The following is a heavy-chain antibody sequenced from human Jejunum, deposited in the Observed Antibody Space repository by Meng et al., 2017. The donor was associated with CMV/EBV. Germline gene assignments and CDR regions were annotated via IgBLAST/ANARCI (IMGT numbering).Heavy chain of an antibody. V-gene: IGHV2-5*02. CDR1: GFSPRTSGGG. Sequence: QTPLKDFGPPLGKPTKTLRLTCSFSGFSPRTSGGGVGWIRQPPGKALEWLALIYRGDDKRYSPSLNSRLTIAKDTSKNEVVLTLTNMGPIDTGTYYCAHFVGGYYPSRPDYWGQGTLVTVSS. CDR3: AHFVGGYYPSRPDY. J-gene: IGHJ4*02. D-gene: IGHD1-26*01. CDR2: IYRGDDK.